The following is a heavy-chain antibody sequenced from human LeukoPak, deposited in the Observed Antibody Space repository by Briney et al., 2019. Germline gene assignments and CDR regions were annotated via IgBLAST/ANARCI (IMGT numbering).Heavy chain of an antibody. CDR1: GFTFSSYN. V-gene: IGHV3-21*06. Sequence: PGGSLRLSCAASGFTFSSYNMNWVRQAPGKGLEWVSSISSTSIYIYYADSVKGRSTISRDNAKNSLYLQMNSLRAEDTAVYYCAREEDFDYWGQGTLVTVSS. CDR3: AREEDFDY. CDR2: ISSTSIYI. J-gene: IGHJ4*02.